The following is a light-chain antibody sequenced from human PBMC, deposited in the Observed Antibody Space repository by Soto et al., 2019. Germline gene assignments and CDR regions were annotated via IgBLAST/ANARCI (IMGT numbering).Light chain of an antibody. Sequence: ETVLTQSPGTLSLSPEERATLSCRASQSVSSIYLAWYQQRPGQAPRLLIYGASSRATGIPDRFSGSGSGTDFTLTISRLEPEDFAVYYCQQYGSSPTFGQGTKVDI. CDR2: GAS. J-gene: IGKJ1*01. CDR1: QSVSSIY. CDR3: QQYGSSPT. V-gene: IGKV3-20*01.